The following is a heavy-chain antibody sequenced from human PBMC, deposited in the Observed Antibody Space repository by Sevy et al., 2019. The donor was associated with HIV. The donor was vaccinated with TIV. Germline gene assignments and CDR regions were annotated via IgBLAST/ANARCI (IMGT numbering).Heavy chain of an antibody. Sequence: RGSLRLSCAASGFTVSSNYMSWVRQAPGKGLEWVSAFYAGGTTYHADSVKGRFIISRDDSKNTLYLQMNSLRAEDTAVYLCVKQVGTTTIFDFWGQGTLVTVSS. V-gene: IGHV3-53*01. CDR1: GFTVSSNY. D-gene: IGHD1-26*01. J-gene: IGHJ4*02. CDR3: VKQVGTTTIFDF. CDR2: FYAGGTT.